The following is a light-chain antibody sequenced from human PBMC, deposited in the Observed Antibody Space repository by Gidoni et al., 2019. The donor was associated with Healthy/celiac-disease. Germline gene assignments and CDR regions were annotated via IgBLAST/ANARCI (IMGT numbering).Light chain of an antibody. CDR3: QQDYNLPPIT. CDR1: QSVSSSY. V-gene: IGKV3D-7*01. J-gene: IGKJ4*01. CDR2: GAS. Sequence: PGERVTLSCRASQSVSSSYLTWYQQKPGQAPRLLIYGASTRATGIPARFSGSGSGTDFTLTISSLQPEDFAVYYCQQDYNLPPITFXGXTKVEIK.